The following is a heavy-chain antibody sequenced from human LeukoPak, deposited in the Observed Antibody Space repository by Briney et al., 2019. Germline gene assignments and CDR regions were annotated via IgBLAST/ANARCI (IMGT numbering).Heavy chain of an antibody. V-gene: IGHV1-69*04. Sequence: SVKVSCKASGGTFSSYAIIWVRQAPGQGLEWMGRIIPILGIANYAQKFQGRVTITADKSTRTAYMELSSLRSEDTAVYYCARSGIAAAGTDYWGQGTLVTVSS. CDR2: IIPILGIA. J-gene: IGHJ4*02. CDR1: GGTFSSYA. D-gene: IGHD6-13*01. CDR3: ARSGIAAAGTDY.